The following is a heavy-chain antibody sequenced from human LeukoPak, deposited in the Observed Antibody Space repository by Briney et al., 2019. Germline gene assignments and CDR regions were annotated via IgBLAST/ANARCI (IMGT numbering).Heavy chain of an antibody. CDR2: ISGSGDGI. Sequence: GGSLRLSCTASGFIFSSHAMSWVRQAPGKGLEWVSLISGSGDGINYADSVQGRFTISRDNSKNTLYLEMNSLRAEDTAVYHCAKADCSSVYCFVRDFWGQGTLVTVSS. CDR3: AKADCSSVYCFVRDF. D-gene: IGHD5/OR15-5a*01. J-gene: IGHJ4*02. CDR1: GFIFSSHA. V-gene: IGHV3-23*01.